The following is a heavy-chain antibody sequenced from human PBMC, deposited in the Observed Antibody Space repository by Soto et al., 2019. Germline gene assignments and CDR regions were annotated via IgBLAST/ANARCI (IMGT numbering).Heavy chain of an antibody. Sequence: PSETLSLTCTVSGGSISSYYWSWIRQPPGKGLEWIGYIYYSGSTNYNPSLKSRVTISVDTSKNQFSLKLSSVTAADTAVYYCARERFSSSSGWFDPWGQGTLVTVSS. CDR3: ARERFSSSSGWFDP. CDR1: GGSISSYY. CDR2: IYYSGST. V-gene: IGHV4-59*01. J-gene: IGHJ5*02. D-gene: IGHD6-6*01.